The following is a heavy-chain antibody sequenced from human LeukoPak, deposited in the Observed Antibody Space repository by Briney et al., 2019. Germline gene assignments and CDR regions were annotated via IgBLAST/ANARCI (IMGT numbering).Heavy chain of an antibody. CDR2: IKQDGSTK. CDR1: GFTFTNSW. D-gene: IGHD1-26*01. J-gene: IGHJ4*02. CDR3: ARDTDGSLDY. V-gene: IGHV3-7*01. Sequence: GGSLRLSCAASGFTFTNSWMAWVRQAPGKGLEWVANIKQDGSTKHYADSLKGRFTISRDNPKNSLYLQMNSLRSDDTAVYYCARDTDGSLDYWGQGILVTVSS.